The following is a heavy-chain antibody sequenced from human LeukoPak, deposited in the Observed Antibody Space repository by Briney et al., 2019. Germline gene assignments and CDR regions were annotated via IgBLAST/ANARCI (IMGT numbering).Heavy chain of an antibody. CDR3: ASYYYASGSLNWFDP. CDR1: GGSVSSGSYY. V-gene: IGHV4-61*01. D-gene: IGHD3-10*01. CDR2: IYYSGST. Sequence: SETLSLTCTVSGGSVSSGSYYWSWIRQPPGKGLEWTGYIYYSGSTNYNPSLKSRVTISVDTSKNQFSLKLSSVTAADTAVYHCASYYYASGSLNWFDPWGQGTLVTVSS. J-gene: IGHJ5*02.